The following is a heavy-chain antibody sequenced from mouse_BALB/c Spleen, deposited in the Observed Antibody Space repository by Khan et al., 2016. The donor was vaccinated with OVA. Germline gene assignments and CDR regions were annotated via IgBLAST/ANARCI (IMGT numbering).Heavy chain of an antibody. CDR1: GYSITSGYF. J-gene: IGHJ3*01. V-gene: IGHV3-6*02. CDR2: IRYDGSS. Sequence: EVQLQESGPGLVKPSQSLSLTCSVTGYSITSGYFWNWIRQFPGNKLEWMGYIRYDGSSNYNPSLKNRISITRDTSKNQFFLKLNSVTPEDTATYYGARRGSSGPAWFAYWGQGTLVTVSA. CDR3: ARRGSSGPAWFAY. D-gene: IGHD3-1*01.